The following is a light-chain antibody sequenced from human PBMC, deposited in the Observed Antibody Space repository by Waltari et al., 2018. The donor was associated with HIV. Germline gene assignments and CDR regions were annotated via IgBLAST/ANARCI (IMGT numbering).Light chain of an antibody. V-gene: IGKV3-15*01. Sequence: EIVMTQSPATLSVSPGERATLSGRGSQSVSNNLAWYQQKPGQAPRHLIYGASTRATGIPARFSVSGSGTEFTLTISSLQSEDFAVYYCQQYNNWPLTFGGGTKVEIK. CDR3: QQYNNWPLT. J-gene: IGKJ4*01. CDR1: QSVSNN. CDR2: GAS.